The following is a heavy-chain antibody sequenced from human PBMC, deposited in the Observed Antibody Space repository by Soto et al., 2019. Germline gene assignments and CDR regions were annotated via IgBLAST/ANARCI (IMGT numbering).Heavy chain of an antibody. Sequence: ALVKVSCKASGYTFNNYAIHWVRQAPGQRLEWMGWINPGNGNTKYSQNFQGRVTITRDTSASTAYMELSSLRSEDTAVYYCTRVRGYSYGGPQEHGMDVWGQGTTDTVSS. V-gene: IGHV1-3*01. CDR3: TRVRGYSYGGPQEHGMDV. D-gene: IGHD5-18*01. J-gene: IGHJ6*02. CDR2: INPGNGNT. CDR1: GYTFNNYA.